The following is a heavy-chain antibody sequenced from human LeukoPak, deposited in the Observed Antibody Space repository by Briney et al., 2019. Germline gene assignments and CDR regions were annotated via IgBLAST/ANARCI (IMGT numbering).Heavy chain of an antibody. CDR3: ARVGSSGSYYTSLDY. V-gene: IGHV3-21*01. CDR1: GFTFSSYS. Sequence: GGSLRLSCAASGFTFSSYSMNWVRRAPGKGLEWVSSISSSSSYIYYADSVKGRFTISRDNAKNSLYLQMNSLRAEDTAVYYCARVGSSGSYYTSLDYWGQGTLVTVSS. J-gene: IGHJ4*02. CDR2: ISSSSSYI. D-gene: IGHD3-10*01.